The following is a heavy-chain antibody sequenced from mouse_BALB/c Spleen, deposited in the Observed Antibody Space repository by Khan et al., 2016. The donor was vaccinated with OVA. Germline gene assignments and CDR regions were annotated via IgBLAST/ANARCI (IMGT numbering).Heavy chain of an antibody. J-gene: IGHJ3*01. CDR2: IWGDGST. V-gene: IGHV2-6-7*01. CDR3: ARELRIGGFAY. Sequence: VQLQESGPGLVAPSQSLSITCTVSGFSLTGYGVNWVRQPPGKGLEWLGMIWGDGSTDSNSALKSRLSINKDNSKSQVFLKINSLQTDDTARYFCARELRIGGFAYWGQGTLVTVSA. CDR1: GFSLTGYG. D-gene: IGHD2-14*01.